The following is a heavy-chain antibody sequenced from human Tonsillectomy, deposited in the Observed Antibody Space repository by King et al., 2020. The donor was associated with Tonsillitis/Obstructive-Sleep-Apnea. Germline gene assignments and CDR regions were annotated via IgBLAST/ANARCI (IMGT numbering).Heavy chain of an antibody. CDR2: ISYDGSNK. J-gene: IGHJ4*02. Sequence: QLVQSGGGVVQPGRSLRLSCAASGFTFSSYGMHWVRQAPGKGLEWVAVISYDGSNKYYADSVKGRFTISRDNSKNTLYLQMNSLRAEDTAVYYCAKGTWFGELFSGFDYGGQGTLVTVSS. CDR3: AKGTWFGELFSGFDY. V-gene: IGHV3-30*18. CDR1: GFTFSSYG. D-gene: IGHD3-10*01.